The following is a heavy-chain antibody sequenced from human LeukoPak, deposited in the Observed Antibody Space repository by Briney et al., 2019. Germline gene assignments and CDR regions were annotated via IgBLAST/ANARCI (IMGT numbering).Heavy chain of an antibody. Sequence: PGGSLRLSCAASGFTFSSYAMSWVRQAPGKGLEWVSAISGSGGSTYYADSVKGRFTISRDNSKNTLYLQMNSLRAEDTAVYYCAKDSYSGSYPDWYFDLWGRGTLVTVSS. CDR2: ISGSGGST. CDR1: GFTFSSYA. V-gene: IGHV3-23*01. D-gene: IGHD1-26*01. CDR3: AKDSYSGSYPDWYFDL. J-gene: IGHJ2*01.